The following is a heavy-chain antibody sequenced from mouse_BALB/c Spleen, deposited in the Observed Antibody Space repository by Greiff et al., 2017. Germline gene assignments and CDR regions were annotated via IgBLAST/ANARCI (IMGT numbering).Heavy chain of an antibody. CDR2: ISSGSSTI. V-gene: IGHV5-17*02. J-gene: IGHJ4*01. Sequence: EVQVVESGGGLVQPGGSRKLSCAASGFTFSSFGMHWVRQAPEKGLEWVAYISSGSSTIYYADTVKGRFTISRDNPKNTLFLQMTSLRSEDTAMYYCARGNIYAMDYWGQGTSVTVSS. CDR3: ARGNIYAMDY. CDR1: GFTFSSFG.